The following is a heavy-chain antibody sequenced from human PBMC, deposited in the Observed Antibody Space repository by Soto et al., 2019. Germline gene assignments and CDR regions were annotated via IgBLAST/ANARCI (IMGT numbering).Heavy chain of an antibody. D-gene: IGHD3-10*01. CDR2: IYTSGST. CDR1: GGSISSYY. Sequence: SETLSLTCTVSGGSISSYYWSWIQQPAGKGLGWIGSIYTSGSTNYNPSLKSRVTMSVVTSKNQFSLKLSSVTAADTAVYYCAKDEYYGLGSPIWFDPWGQGTLVTVS. CDR3: AKDEYYGLGSPIWFDP. V-gene: IGHV4-4*07. J-gene: IGHJ5*02.